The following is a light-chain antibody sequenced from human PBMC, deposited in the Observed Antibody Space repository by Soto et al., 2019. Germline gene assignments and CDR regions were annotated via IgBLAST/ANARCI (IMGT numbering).Light chain of an antibody. CDR3: ATWDTSLRTGV. CDR1: SSNIGNNY. CDR2: DNY. Sequence: QSVLTQPPSVSATPGQKVTISCSGSSSNIGNNYVSWYQQFPGAAPKLLIYDNYWRPSGIPDRFSASKSGTSATLGITGLQTGDEADYYCATWDTSLRTGVIGGGTKLTVL. V-gene: IGLV1-51*01. J-gene: IGLJ3*02.